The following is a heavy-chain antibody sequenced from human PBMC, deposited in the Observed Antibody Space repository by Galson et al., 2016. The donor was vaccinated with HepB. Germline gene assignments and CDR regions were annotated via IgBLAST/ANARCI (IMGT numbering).Heavy chain of an antibody. Sequence: SLRLSCAASGFTFSSYGMHWVRQAPGKGLEWVAVISHDGNNKYYAESVKGRFTISRDNSGKTMYLQMSSLRAEDTAMYYCSKGFHSTGWFSDSWGQGTLVTVAS. CDR3: SKGFHSTGWFSDS. V-gene: IGHV3-30*18. CDR1: GFTFSSYG. D-gene: IGHD6-19*01. J-gene: IGHJ4*02. CDR2: ISHDGNNK.